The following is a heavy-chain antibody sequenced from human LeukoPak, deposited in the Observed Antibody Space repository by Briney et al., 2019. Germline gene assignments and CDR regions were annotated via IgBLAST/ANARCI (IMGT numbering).Heavy chain of an antibody. CDR2: INNDGSSA. J-gene: IGHJ4*02. V-gene: IGHV3-74*01. D-gene: IGHD3-22*01. CDR1: GFTFNNYW. Sequence: GGSLRLSCAASGFTFNNYWIHWVRQVPGKGLVWVSRINNDGSSASYVDSVKGRFTISRDNAKNSLFLQMSSLRVEDTAVYYCARDGVRGSYDHSHFDYWGQGILVTVAS. CDR3: ARDGVRGSYDHSHFDY.